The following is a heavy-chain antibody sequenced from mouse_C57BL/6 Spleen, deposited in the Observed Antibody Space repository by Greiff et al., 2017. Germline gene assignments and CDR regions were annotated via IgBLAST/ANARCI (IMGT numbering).Heavy chain of an antibody. J-gene: IGHJ2*01. Sequence: DVQLVESGGGLVQPGGSLSLSCAASGFTFTDYYMSWVRQPPGKALEWLGFIRNKANGYTTEYSASVKGRFTISRDNSQSILYLQMNALRAEDSATYYCARYMITTDYFDYWGQGTTLTVSS. CDR3: ARYMITTDYFDY. CDR1: GFTFTDYY. CDR2: IRNKANGYTT. V-gene: IGHV7-3*01. D-gene: IGHD1-1*01.